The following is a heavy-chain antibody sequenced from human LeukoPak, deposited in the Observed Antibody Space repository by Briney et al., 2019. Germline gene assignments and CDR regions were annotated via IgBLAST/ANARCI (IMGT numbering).Heavy chain of an antibody. CDR2: ISGSGGST. Sequence: GGSLRLSCAVSGFTFSSYAMSWVRQAPGKGLEWVSAISGSGGSTYYADSVKGRFTISRDNSKNTLYLQMNSLRAEDTAVYYCAKAPYYGDYSPFDYWGQGTLVTVSS. D-gene: IGHD4-17*01. CDR3: AKAPYYGDYSPFDY. V-gene: IGHV3-23*01. J-gene: IGHJ4*02. CDR1: GFTFSSYA.